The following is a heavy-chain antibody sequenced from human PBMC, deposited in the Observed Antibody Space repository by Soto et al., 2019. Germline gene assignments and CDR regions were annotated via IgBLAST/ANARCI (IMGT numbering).Heavy chain of an antibody. CDR2: ISYDGENK. CDR3: ARDEWCSPTSCHAGYFRH. D-gene: IGHD2-2*01. Sequence: GGSLRLSCAASGFTFSNNGMHWVRRAPGKGLEWVAVISYDGENKYYAESVKGRFTISRDSAKNTLYLQMNSLRPEDTAMYYCARDEWCSPTSCHAGYFRHWGQGTLVTVSS. V-gene: IGHV3-30*03. J-gene: IGHJ1*01. CDR1: GFTFSNNG.